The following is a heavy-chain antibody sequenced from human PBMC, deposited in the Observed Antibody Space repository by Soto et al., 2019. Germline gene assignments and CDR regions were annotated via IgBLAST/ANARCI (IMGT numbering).Heavy chain of an antibody. CDR1: GFTFTIYS. CDR2: ISSTTNYI. J-gene: IGHJ4*02. V-gene: IGHV3-21*01. CDR3: ARESEDLTSNFDY. Sequence: GSLRRACAASGFTFTIYSMNWVLQAPGKGLEWVSSISSTTNYIYYADSMKGRFTVSRDNAKNSVYLEMNSLSAEDTAVYYCARESEDLTSNFDYWGQGTLVTVSS.